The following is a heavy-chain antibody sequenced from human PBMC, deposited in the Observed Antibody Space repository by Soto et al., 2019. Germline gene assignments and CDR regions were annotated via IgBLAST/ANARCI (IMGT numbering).Heavy chain of an antibody. CDR2: ISGSGTTI. CDR1: GFTFSTYT. Sequence: PWGSLRLSCAASGFTFSTYTMNWVRQAPGRGLEWVSYISGSGTTIYYADSVKGRFTISRDNAKNSLYLRMNSLRADDTAVYYCARERNYYYMDVWGKGTTVTVSS. J-gene: IGHJ6*03. V-gene: IGHV3-48*01. CDR3: ARERNYYYMDV.